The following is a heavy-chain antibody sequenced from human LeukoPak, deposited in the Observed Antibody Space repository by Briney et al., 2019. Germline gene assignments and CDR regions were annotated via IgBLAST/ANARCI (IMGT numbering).Heavy chain of an antibody. CDR3: ARSGSAMVRGVLFYMDV. CDR1: GYTFTSYD. Sequence: GASVKVSCKASGYTFTSYDINWVRQATGQGLEWMGWMNPNSGNTGYAQKFQGRVTMTRNTSISTAYMELSSLRSEDTAVYYCARSGSAMVRGVLFYMDVWGKGTTVTVSS. J-gene: IGHJ6*03. D-gene: IGHD3-10*01. CDR2: MNPNSGNT. V-gene: IGHV1-8*01.